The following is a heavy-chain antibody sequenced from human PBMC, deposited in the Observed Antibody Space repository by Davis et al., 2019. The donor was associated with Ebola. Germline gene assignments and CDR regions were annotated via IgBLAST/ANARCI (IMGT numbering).Heavy chain of an antibody. Sequence: PGGSLRLSCAASGFTFSSYAMHWVRQAPGKGLEWVAVISYDGSNKYYADSVKGRFTISRDNSKNTLYLQMNSLRAEDTAVYYCARGEGSITDAFDIWGQGTMVTVSS. CDR2: ISYDGSNK. J-gene: IGHJ3*02. CDR3: ARGEGSITDAFDI. CDR1: GFTFSSYA. D-gene: IGHD3-10*01. V-gene: IGHV3-30-3*01.